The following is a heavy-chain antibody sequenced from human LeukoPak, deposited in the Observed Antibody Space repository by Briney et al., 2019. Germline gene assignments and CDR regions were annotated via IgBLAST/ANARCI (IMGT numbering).Heavy chain of an antibody. CDR3: ARETGSGAVVDY. Sequence: GGTLRLSCAASGFTFSSYGMSWVRQAPGKGLEWVSSISGSGGSGCNTHYADSVKGRFTISRDNAKNSLYLQMNSLRAEDTAVYYCARETGSGAVVDYWGQGTLVTVSS. J-gene: IGHJ4*02. CDR2: ISGSGGSGCNT. V-gene: IGHV3-23*01. D-gene: IGHD4/OR15-4a*01. CDR1: GFTFSSYG.